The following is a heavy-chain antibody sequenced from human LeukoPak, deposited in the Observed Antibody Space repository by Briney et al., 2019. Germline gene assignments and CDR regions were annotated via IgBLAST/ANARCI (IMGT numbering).Heavy chain of an antibody. CDR2: INSIGSTI. J-gene: IGHJ6*02. D-gene: IGHD3-10*01. Sequence: GGSLRLSCIASGFTFSDYYMSWIRQAPGKGLEWISHINSIGSTIYYADSVKGRFTISRDNAKNSLYLQMNSLRAEDTALYYCAKAKPPYYYGEHYGMDVWGQGTTVTVSS. CDR3: AKAKPPYYYGEHYGMDV. CDR1: GFTFSDYY. V-gene: IGHV3-11*01.